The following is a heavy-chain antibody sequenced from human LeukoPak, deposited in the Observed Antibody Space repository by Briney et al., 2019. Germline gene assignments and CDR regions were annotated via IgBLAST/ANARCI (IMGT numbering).Heavy chain of an antibody. D-gene: IGHD5-24*01. CDR2: INHSGST. CDR1: GGSFSGYY. J-gene: IGHJ4*02. CDR3: ERGEMAYSY. Sequence: SETLSLTCAVYGGSFSGYYWSWIRQPPGKGLEWIGEINHSGSTNYNPSLKSRVTISVDTSKNQFSLKLSSVTAADTAVYYCERGEMAYSYWGQGTLVTVSS. V-gene: IGHV4-34*01.